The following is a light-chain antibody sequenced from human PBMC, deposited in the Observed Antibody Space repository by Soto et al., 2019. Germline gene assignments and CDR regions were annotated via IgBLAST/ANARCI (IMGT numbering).Light chain of an antibody. CDR1: SSNIGSNN. V-gene: IGLV1-44*01. Sequence: QLVLTQPPSASGTPGQRVTISCSGSSSNIGSNNVNWYQQLPGTAPKLLIYRNNQRPSGVPDRFSGSKSGTSASLAISGLQSEDEADYYCAAWDDSLSAVLFGGGTQLTVL. CDR3: AAWDDSLSAVL. CDR2: RNN. J-gene: IGLJ2*01.